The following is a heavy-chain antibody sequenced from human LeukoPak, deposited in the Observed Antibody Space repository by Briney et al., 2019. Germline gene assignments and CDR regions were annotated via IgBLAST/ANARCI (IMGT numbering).Heavy chain of an antibody. CDR2: ICYDGSNK. J-gene: IGHJ5*02. Sequence: PGRSLTLSCAASGFTFSSYGMHWVRQAPGKGLEWVGFICYDGSNKYYADSVKGLFTISRDNSKNTLYLQINILTAADTSFSYCEKLRTSGRYFEWFDPWGQGPLVTVSS. V-gene: IGHV3-33*06. D-gene: IGHD1-26*01. CDR3: EKLRTSGRYFEWFDP. CDR1: GFTFSSYG.